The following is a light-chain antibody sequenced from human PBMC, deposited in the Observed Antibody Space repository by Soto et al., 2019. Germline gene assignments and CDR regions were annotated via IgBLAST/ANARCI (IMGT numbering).Light chain of an antibody. V-gene: IGLV6-57*04. CDR2: EDS. Sequence: NFMLTQPHSVSESPGKTVTISCTRSSGSIASNYVQWYQQRPGSAPTPVIYEDSQRPSGVPDRFSGSIDSSSNSASLTISRLQTEDEADYYCQSADSSGTYPVVFGGGTKLTVL. CDR1: SGSIASNY. CDR3: QSADSSGTYPVV. J-gene: IGLJ2*01.